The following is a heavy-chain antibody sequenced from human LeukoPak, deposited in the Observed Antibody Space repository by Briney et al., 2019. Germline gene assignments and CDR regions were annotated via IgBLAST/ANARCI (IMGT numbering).Heavy chain of an antibody. D-gene: IGHD6-19*01. CDR1: GFTFSSYA. V-gene: IGHV3-23*01. Sequence: GGSLRLSCAASGFTFSSYAMSWVRQAPGKGLEWVSAISGSGGSTYYADSVKGRFTISRDNSKNTLYLQMNSLRAEDTAVYYCAKVGPIQWLDNYYFDYWGQGTLVTVSS. CDR3: AKVGPIQWLDNYYFDY. CDR2: ISGSGGST. J-gene: IGHJ4*02.